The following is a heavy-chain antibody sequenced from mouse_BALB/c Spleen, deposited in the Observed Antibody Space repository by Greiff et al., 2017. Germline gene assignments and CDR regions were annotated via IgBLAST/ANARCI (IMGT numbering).Heavy chain of an antibody. J-gene: IGHJ4*01. CDR1: GFTFSSYT. CDR2: ISNGGGST. V-gene: IGHV5-12-2*01. CDR3: ARRPMDY. Sequence: EVKLMESGGGLVQPGGSLKLSCAASGFTFSSYTMSWVRQTPEKRLEWVAYISNGGGSTYYPDTVKGRFTISRDNAKNTLYLQMSSLKSEDTAMYYCARRPMDYWGQGTSVTVSS.